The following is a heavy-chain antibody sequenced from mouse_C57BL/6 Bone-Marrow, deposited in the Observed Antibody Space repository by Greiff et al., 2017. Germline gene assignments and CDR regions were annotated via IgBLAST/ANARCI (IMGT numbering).Heavy chain of an antibody. V-gene: IGHV14-4*01. D-gene: IGHD1-2*01. CDR2: IDPENGAT. Sequence: VQLQQSGAELVRPGASVKLSCTASGFNIKDDYMHWVKQRPEQGLEWIGWIDPENGATEYASKFQGKATITADTSTNTAYLQLSSLTSEDTAVYYCTTSPTTAFDYWGQGTTLTVSS. J-gene: IGHJ2*01. CDR3: TTSPTTAFDY. CDR1: GFNIKDDY.